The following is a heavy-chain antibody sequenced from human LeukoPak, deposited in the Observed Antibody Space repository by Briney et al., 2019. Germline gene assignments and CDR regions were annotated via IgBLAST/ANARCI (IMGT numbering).Heavy chain of an antibody. D-gene: IGHD6-13*01. CDR1: GFTFSSYG. CDR3: AREDGYSSSWYSDY. V-gene: IGHV3-33*01. J-gene: IGHJ4*02. Sequence: PGGSLRLSCAASGFTFSSYGMHWVRQAPGKGLEWVAVLWYDGSLKYSADSVKGRFTISRDNSKNTLYLQMNSLRAEDSAVYYCAREDGYSSSWYSDYWGQGTLVTVSS. CDR2: LWYDGSLK.